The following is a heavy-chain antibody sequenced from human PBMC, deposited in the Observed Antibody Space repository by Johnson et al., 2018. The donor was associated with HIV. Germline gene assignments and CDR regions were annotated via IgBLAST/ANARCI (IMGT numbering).Heavy chain of an antibody. CDR2: VSGSSSGI. CDR1: GFSLSDYY. Sequence: QVQLVESGGGLVKPGASLRLSCAASGFSLSDYYMSWIRQAPGKGLEWVSYVSGSSSGIYYADPVKGRFPIARDNAKNSLSLQMDSLRAEDTAVYYCARVYSGSFRPTKGNDVFDIWGQGTMVTVSS. V-gene: IGHV3-11*04. CDR3: ARVYSGSFRPTKGNDVFDI. J-gene: IGHJ3*02. D-gene: IGHD1-26*01.